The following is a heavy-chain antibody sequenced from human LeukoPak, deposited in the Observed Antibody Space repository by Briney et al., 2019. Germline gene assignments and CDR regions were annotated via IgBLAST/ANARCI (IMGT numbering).Heavy chain of an antibody. CDR3: ASLAYCGGDCRGP. V-gene: IGHV3-21*01. CDR1: GFTFSSYS. Sequence: GGSLRLSCAASGFTFSSYSMNWVRQAPGKGLEWVSSISSSSYIYYADSVKGRFTISRDNAKNSLYLQMNSLRAEDTAVYYCASLAYCGGDCRGPWGQGTLVTVSS. CDR2: ISSSSYI. D-gene: IGHD2-21*02. J-gene: IGHJ1*01.